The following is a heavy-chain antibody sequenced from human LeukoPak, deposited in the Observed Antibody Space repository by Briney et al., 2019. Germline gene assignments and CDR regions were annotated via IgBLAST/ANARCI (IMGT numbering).Heavy chain of an antibody. CDR1: GFTFSSYD. Sequence: GGSLRLPCAASGFTFSSYDMHWVRQATGKGLEWVSAIGTAGDTYYPGSVKGRFTISRENAKNSLYLQMNSLRAGDTAVYYCARAELGGPQVSGMDVWGQGTTVTVSS. CDR3: ARAELGGPQVSGMDV. V-gene: IGHV3-13*01. D-gene: IGHD7-27*01. J-gene: IGHJ6*02. CDR2: IGTAGDT.